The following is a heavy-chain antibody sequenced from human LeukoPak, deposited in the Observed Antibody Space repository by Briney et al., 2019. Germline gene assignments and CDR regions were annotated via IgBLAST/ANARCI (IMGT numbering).Heavy chain of an antibody. CDR1: GLSFSNFA. D-gene: IGHD3-16*01. CDR2: IRGNGET. Sequence: GVSLRLSCTASGLSFSNFALSWVRQGPARGLELVSSIRGNGETFYGDSVKGRFCLSSDSSRNTVYFQLNNLRVEDTAIYYCAKASWVSSTDAVRWGQGTLVTVSS. CDR3: AKASWVSSTDAVR. J-gene: IGHJ4*02. V-gene: IGHV3-23*01.